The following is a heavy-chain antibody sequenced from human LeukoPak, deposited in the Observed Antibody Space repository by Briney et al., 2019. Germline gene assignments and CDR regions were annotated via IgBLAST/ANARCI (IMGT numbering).Heavy chain of an antibody. D-gene: IGHD3-3*01. CDR1: GYTFTGYY. Sequence: ASVKVSCKASGYTFTGYYMHWVRQAPGQGLEWMGWINPNSGGTNYAQKFQGRVTMTRDTSISTAYMELSRLRSDDTAVYYCARGKLRFLEWLLSIDYWGQGTLVTISS. CDR2: INPNSGGT. V-gene: IGHV1-2*02. J-gene: IGHJ4*02. CDR3: ARGKLRFLEWLLSIDY.